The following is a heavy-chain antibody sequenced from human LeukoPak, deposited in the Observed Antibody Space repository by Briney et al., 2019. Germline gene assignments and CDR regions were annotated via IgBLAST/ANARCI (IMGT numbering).Heavy chain of an antibody. CDR2: IIPIFGTA. CDR3: ARDSIDDWFNVVVVPAAIATHAFDI. V-gene: IGHV1-69*05. D-gene: IGHD2-2*01. Sequence: GASVKVSCKASRGTFSSYVISWVRQAPGQGLEWMGRIIPIFGTANYAQKFQGRVTITTDESTSTAYMELSSLRSEDTAVYYCARDSIDDWFNVVVVPAAIATHAFDIWGQGTMVTVSS. J-gene: IGHJ3*02. CDR1: RGTFSSYV.